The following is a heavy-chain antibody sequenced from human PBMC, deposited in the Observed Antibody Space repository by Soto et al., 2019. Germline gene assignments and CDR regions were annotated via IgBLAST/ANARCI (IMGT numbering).Heavy chain of an antibody. CDR1: GFVFSSYG. J-gene: IGHJ4*02. Sequence: GGSLRLSCAAAGFVFSSYGMSWIRQAPGKGLQWVATIHPSGGSTHYAESVRGRFTISRDNSRDTLYLQMNSLRAEDTAVYYCAKDPSTGPPDCWGQGALVTVSS. V-gene: IGHV3-23*01. D-gene: IGHD3-9*01. CDR3: AKDPSTGPPDC. CDR2: IHPSGGST.